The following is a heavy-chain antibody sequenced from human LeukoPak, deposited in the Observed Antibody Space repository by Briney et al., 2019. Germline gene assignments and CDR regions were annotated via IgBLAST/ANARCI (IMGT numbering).Heavy chain of an antibody. V-gene: IGHV3-30*02. CDR1: VFTFSSYG. D-gene: IGHD3-3*01. CDR2: IRYDGSNK. CDR3: AVDYCATDITIASFDY. Sequence: GGSVRLSCAASVFTFSSYGMHGVRKALGKGLEGVAFIRYDGSNKYYADSVRGRFAISRDNSKNTLYLQMNSLRAEDTAVYYWAVDYCATDITIASFDYWGQGTLVTVSS. J-gene: IGHJ4*02.